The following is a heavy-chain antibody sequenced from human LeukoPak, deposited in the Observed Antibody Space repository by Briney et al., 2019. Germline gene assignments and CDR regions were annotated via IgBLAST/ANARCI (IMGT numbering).Heavy chain of an antibody. CDR1: GGSISSYY. CDR2: IYYSGST. V-gene: IGHV4-59*08. CDR3: ARKVGRNYYYGMDV. D-gene: IGHD3-10*01. J-gene: IGHJ6*02. Sequence: SKTLSLTCTVSGGSISSYYWSWIRQSPGKGLEWIGYIYYSGSTNYNPSLKSRVTISVDTSKNQFSLKLSSVTAADTAVYYCARKVGRNYYYGMDVWGQGTTVTVSS.